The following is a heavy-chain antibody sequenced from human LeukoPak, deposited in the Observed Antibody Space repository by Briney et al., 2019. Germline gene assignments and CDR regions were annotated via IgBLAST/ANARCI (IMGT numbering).Heavy chain of an antibody. D-gene: IGHD2-2*01. CDR2: INPNSGGT. Sequence: GASVKVSCKASGYTFTGYYMHWVRQAPGQGLEWMGWINPNSGGTNYAQKFQGRVTMTRDTSISTAYMELSRLRSDDTAVYYCARAPDWGYCSSTSCYWGLDYWGQGTLVTVSS. V-gene: IGHV1-2*02. J-gene: IGHJ4*02. CDR1: GYTFTGYY. CDR3: ARAPDWGYCSSTSCYWGLDY.